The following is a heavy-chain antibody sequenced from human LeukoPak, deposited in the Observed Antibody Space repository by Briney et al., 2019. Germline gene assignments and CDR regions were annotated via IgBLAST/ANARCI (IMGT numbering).Heavy chain of an antibody. CDR3: VRDLGGRSGH. V-gene: IGHV3-74*01. CDR1: GFTFSSNW. CDR2: INEDGSTT. Sequence: GGSLRLSCAASGFTFSSNWMHWVRQAPGKGLVWVSRINEDGSTTNYADSVKGRSTIFRDNAKNTLYLQMNSRRAEDTAVYYCVRDLGGRSGHWGQGTLVTVSS. D-gene: IGHD1-26*01. J-gene: IGHJ4*02.